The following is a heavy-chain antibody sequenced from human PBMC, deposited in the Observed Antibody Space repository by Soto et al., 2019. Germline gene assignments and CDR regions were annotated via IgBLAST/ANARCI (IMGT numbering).Heavy chain of an antibody. V-gene: IGHV4-59*01. D-gene: IGHD2-2*01. J-gene: IGHJ6*02. CDR2: IYYSGST. CDR3: ARERAMSRYYYGMDV. CDR1: GGSISSYY. Sequence: QVQLQESGPGLVKPSETLSLTCTVSGGSISSYYWSWIRQPPGKGLEWIGYIYYSGSTTYNPSLKSRVTISVDPSKNQFSLKLSSVTAADTAVYYCARERAMSRYYYGMDVWGQGTTVTVSS.